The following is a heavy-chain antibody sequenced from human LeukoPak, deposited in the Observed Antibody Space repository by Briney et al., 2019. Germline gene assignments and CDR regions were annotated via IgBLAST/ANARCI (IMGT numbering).Heavy chain of an antibody. Sequence: PSETLSLTCAVYGGSFSGYYWSWIRQPPGKGLEWIGEINHSGSTNYNPSLKSRVTISVDTSKNQFSLKLSSVTAADTAVYYCARGRLCSSTSCYSVWFDPWGQGTLVTVSS. D-gene: IGHD2-2*01. CDR3: ARGRLCSSTSCYSVWFDP. V-gene: IGHV4-34*01. J-gene: IGHJ5*02. CDR2: INHSGST. CDR1: GGSFSGYY.